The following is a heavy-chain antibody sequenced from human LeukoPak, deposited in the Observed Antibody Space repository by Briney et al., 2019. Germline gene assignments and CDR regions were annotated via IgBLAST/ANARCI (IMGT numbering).Heavy chain of an antibody. CDR2: INQDGSKE. CDR3: VRDGGVSGYDLLDY. CDR1: GFTFSNYW. J-gene: IGHJ4*02. D-gene: IGHD5-12*01. Sequence: PGGSLRLSCTASGFTFSNYWMTWVRQAQGKGLEWVAHINQDGSKEYYMDSVKARFTISRDNAKNSLSLQMNSLRAEDTAVYYCVRDGGVSGYDLLDYWGQGTLVTVSS. V-gene: IGHV3-7*01.